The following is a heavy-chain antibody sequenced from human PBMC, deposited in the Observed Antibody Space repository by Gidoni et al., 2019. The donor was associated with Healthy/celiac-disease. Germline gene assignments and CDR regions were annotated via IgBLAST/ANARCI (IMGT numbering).Heavy chain of an antibody. V-gene: IGHV4-34*01. CDR3: ARGGPLYLYGVRGVITNMYSWFDP. CDR1: GGSFSGYY. J-gene: IGHJ5*02. Sequence: QVQLQQWGAGLLKPSETLSLTCAVYGGSFSGYYWSWIRQPPGKGLEWIGEINHSGSTNYNPSLKSRVTISVDTSKNQFSLKLSSVTAADTAVYYCARGGPLYLYGVRGVITNMYSWFDPWGQGTLVTVSS. D-gene: IGHD3-10*01. CDR2: INHSGST.